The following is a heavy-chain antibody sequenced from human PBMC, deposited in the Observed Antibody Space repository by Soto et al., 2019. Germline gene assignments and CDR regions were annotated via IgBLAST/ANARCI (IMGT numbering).Heavy chain of an antibody. CDR1: GGTFSSYA. D-gene: IGHD2-15*01. V-gene: IGHV1-69*05. Sequence: ASVKVSCKASGGTFSSYAISWVRQAPGQGLEWMGGIIPIFGTANYAQKFQGRVTMTRDTSTSTVYMELSSLRSEDTAVYYCARVYCSGGSCYGIDYWGQGTLVTVSS. J-gene: IGHJ4*02. CDR3: ARVYCSGGSCYGIDY. CDR2: IIPIFGTA.